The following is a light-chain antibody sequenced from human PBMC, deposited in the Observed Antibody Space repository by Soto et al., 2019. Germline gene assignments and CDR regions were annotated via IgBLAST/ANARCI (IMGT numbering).Light chain of an antibody. J-gene: IGLJ2*01. CDR3: RLYTTSGTLV. CDR2: EVI. Sequence: QSALTQPPSVSGSPGQSVTISCAGTSSDVGSSKRVSWSQQPPGTAPRLMIYEVIYRPSGVPDRFAGSKSGNTASLTISGLQSGGEADYHRRLYTTSGTLVFGGGTKVTVL. CDR1: SSDVGSSKR. V-gene: IGLV2-18*01.